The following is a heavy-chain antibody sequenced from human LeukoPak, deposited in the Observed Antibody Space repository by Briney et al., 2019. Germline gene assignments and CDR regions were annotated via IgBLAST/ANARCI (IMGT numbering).Heavy chain of an antibody. V-gene: IGHV3-23*01. CDR2: IYENGGTT. D-gene: IGHD6-13*01. Sequence: GGSLRLSCVGSGFTFRSHAMSWVRQAPEKGLEFVSGIYENGGTTYYADSVKGRFSISRDNSKNTLYLQMNSLRAEDTAVYYCAKLIAAAGMFDYWGQGTLVTVSS. J-gene: IGHJ4*02. CDR3: AKLIAAAGMFDY. CDR1: GFTFRSHA.